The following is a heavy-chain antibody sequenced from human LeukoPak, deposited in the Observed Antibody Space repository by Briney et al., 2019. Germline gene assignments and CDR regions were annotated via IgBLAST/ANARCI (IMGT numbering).Heavy chain of an antibody. J-gene: IGHJ6*02. CDR3: ARRTHMDV. CDR2: IYTSGGT. Sequence: PSETLSLTCTVSGGPISNHYWTWIRQTAGKGLEWIGWIYTSGGTNYNPSLKGRVLMSVDTSKNQISLNLSSVTAADTAVYFCARRTHMDVWGQGTTVTVSS. V-gene: IGHV4-4*08. CDR1: GGPISNHY.